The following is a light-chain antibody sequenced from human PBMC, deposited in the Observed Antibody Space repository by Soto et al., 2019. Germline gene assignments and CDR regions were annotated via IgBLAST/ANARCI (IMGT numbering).Light chain of an antibody. CDR3: QHYGRSPPWT. CDR2: GTS. CDR1: QSVDNHY. Sequence: EIVLTPSPGTLSLSPGERATLSCRASQSVDNHYIAWFQQNPCQAPRLLIYGTSTRPPGIPDRFSGSVSGTDFTPTISRLEPEDFAVYYGQHYGRSPPWTFGQGTKVDIK. J-gene: IGKJ1*01. V-gene: IGKV3-20*01.